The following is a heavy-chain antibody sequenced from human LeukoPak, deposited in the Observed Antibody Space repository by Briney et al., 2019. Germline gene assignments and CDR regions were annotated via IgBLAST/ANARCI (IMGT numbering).Heavy chain of an antibody. CDR1: GFTFSSYG. Sequence: GGSLRLSCAASGFTFSSYGMHWVRQAPGKGLEWVAVISYDGSNKYYADSVKGRFTISRDNSKNTLYLQMNSLRAEDTAVYYCARDGGYCSSTSCYFTRYGMDVWGQGTTVTVSS. V-gene: IGHV3-30*03. CDR3: ARDGGYCSSTSCYFTRYGMDV. D-gene: IGHD2-2*01. CDR2: ISYDGSNK. J-gene: IGHJ6*02.